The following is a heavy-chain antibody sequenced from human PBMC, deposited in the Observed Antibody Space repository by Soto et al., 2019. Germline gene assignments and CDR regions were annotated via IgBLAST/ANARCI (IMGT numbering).Heavy chain of an antibody. Sequence: ETLSLTCTVSGGSISSSSYYWGWIRQPPGKGLEWIGSIYYSGSTYYNPSLKSRVTISVDTSKNQFSLKLSSVTAADTAVYYCARPTPPSIAARRDYYYYMDVWGKGTTVTVSS. CDR2: IYYSGST. CDR1: GGSISSSSYY. D-gene: IGHD6-6*01. V-gene: IGHV4-39*01. CDR3: ARPTPPSIAARRDYYYYMDV. J-gene: IGHJ6*03.